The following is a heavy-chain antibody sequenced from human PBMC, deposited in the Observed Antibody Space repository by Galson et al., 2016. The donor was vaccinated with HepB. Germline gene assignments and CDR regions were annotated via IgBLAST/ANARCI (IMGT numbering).Heavy chain of an antibody. CDR2: ISGSGGRI. CDR3: TKGGDNYFDY. D-gene: IGHD5-18*01. Sequence: SLRLSCAAAGFTFGTYVMTWVGQAPGKGVEWVSSISGSGGRISYADSVKGRFTVSRDNSKNTPYLQMNSLRAEDTAVYYCTKGGDNYFDYWGQGTLVTVSS. V-gene: IGHV3-23*01. J-gene: IGHJ4*02. CDR1: GFTFGTYV.